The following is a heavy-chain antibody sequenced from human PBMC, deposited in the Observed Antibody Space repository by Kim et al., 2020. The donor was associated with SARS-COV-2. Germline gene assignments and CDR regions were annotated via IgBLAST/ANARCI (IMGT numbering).Heavy chain of an antibody. V-gene: IGHV3-74*01. J-gene: IGHJ6*02. CDR1: GFTFSSYW. CDR3: AREGTRYYGSGSYYISPGAYYYGMDV. Sequence: GGSLRLSCAASGFTFSSYWMHWVRQAPGKGLVWVSRINSDGSSTSYADSVKGRFTISRDNAKNTLYLQMNSLRAEDTAVYYCAREGTRYYGSGSYYISPGAYYYGMDVWGQGTTVTVSS. CDR2: INSDGSST. D-gene: IGHD3-10*01.